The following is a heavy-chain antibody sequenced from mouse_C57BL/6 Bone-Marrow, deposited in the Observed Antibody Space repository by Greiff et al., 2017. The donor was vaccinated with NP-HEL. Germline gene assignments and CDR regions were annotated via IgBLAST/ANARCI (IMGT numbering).Heavy chain of an antibody. CDR2: IRSKSNNYAT. J-gene: IGHJ3*01. CDR3: VRHGDYGLG. V-gene: IGHV10-1*01. CDR1: GFSFNTYA. Sequence: DVMLVESGGGLVQPKGSLKLSCAASGFSFNTYAMNWVRQAPGKGLEWVARIRSKSNNYATYYADSVKDRFTISRDDSESMLYLQMNNLKTEDTAMYYCVRHGDYGLGGGQGTLVTVSA. D-gene: IGHD2-4*01.